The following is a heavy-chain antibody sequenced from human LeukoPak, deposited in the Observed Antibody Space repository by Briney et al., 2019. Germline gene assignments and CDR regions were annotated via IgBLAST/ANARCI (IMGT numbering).Heavy chain of an antibody. CDR3: AKDRWFGEFYQGNYYCMDV. Sequence: GGSLRLSCAASGFTFSSYGIHWVRQAPGKGLEWVAVISYDGSDKYYADSVKGRFTISRDNSKNTLFLRMNSLRTEDTAVYYCAKDRWFGEFYQGNYYCMDVWGKGTTVTVSS. D-gene: IGHD3-10*01. CDR1: GFTFSSYG. J-gene: IGHJ6*03. V-gene: IGHV3-30*18. CDR2: ISYDGSDK.